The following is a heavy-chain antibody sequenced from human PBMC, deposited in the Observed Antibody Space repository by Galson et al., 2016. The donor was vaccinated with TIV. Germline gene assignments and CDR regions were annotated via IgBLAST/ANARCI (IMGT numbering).Heavy chain of an antibody. CDR3: ARGYRVVDY. J-gene: IGHJ4*02. D-gene: IGHD1-26*01. V-gene: IGHV3-21*01. CDR1: GFILRRYS. Sequence: SLRLSCAASGFILRRYSMNWVRQAPGKGLEWVSTISSSSDYRFYADSVKGRFTISRDNARNSLHLQINSLRVEDTAVYYCARGYRVVDYWGLGTLVTVSS. CDR2: ISSSSDYR.